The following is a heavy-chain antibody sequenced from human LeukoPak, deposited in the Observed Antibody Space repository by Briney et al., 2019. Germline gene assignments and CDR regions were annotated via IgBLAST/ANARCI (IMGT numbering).Heavy chain of an antibody. J-gene: IGHJ4*02. CDR3: ASGVDRSGLPLDC. CDR2: LYYSGNT. V-gene: IGHV4-39*01. D-gene: IGHD3-22*01. Sequence: PSETLSLTCTVSGGSISSSSYYWGWIRQPPGKGLEWIASLYYSGNTFHNPSLKSRVTISVDTSKNQLSLKLSSVTAADTAMYYCASGVDRSGLPLDCWGQGTLVTVSS. CDR1: GGSISSSSYY.